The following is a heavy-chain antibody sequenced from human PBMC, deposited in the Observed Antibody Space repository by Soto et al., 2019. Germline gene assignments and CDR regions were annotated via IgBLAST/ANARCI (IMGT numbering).Heavy chain of an antibody. D-gene: IGHD6-13*01. J-gene: IGHJ5*02. Sequence: SETLSLTCTVSGGSISTSGHYWSWIRQLPGKGLEWIGYTYYTGSTHYNPSLRSRLTISVDTSENQFSLRLISVTAADTAVYFCAREMAAAGTNWFDPWGRGTLVTVSS. V-gene: IGHV4-31*03. CDR1: GGSISTSGHY. CDR3: AREMAAAGTNWFDP. CDR2: TYYTGST.